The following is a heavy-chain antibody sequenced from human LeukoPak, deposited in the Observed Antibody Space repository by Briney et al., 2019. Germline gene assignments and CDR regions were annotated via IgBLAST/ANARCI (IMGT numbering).Heavy chain of an antibody. CDR1: GESFSDYY. CDR3: ARVQYFDNGGYWNLDY. CDR2: LNHVGRT. J-gene: IGHJ4*02. Sequence: SETLSLTCRVYGESFSDYYCAWIRQSPGKGREWIGELNHVGRTTYNPALESRVTISAGSSKNQFSLKLRSVPAADTAVYCCARVQYFDNGGYWNLDYWGQGTLVTVSS. V-gene: IGHV4-34*01. D-gene: IGHD3-22*01.